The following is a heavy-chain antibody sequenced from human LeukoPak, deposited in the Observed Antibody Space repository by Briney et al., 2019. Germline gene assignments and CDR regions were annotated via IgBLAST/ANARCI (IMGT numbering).Heavy chain of an antibody. J-gene: IGHJ4*02. Sequence: SETLSLTCTVSGGSISSYYWSWLRQPPGKGLEWIGYIYYSGSTNYNPSLKSRVTISVDTSKNQFSLKLSSVTAADTAVYYCARGTYSSSVDYWGQGTLVTVSS. CDR3: ARGTYSSSVDY. D-gene: IGHD6-13*01. CDR1: GGSISSYY. V-gene: IGHV4-59*01. CDR2: IYYSGST.